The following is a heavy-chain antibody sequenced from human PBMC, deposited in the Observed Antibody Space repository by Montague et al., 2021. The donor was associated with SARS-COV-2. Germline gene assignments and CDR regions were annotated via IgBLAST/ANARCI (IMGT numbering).Heavy chain of an antibody. CDR1: CGSISSYY. V-gene: IGHV4-59*01. CDR2: IFYNAST. J-gene: IGHJ5*02. D-gene: IGHD2-21*02. Sequence: SETLSLTCTVSCGSISSYYWSWIRQPPGKGLEWIGFIFYNASTXXXPSXXXRVSISIDTSKNQFSLKLSSVTAADTAVYYCARQDAWSYCVDDCYRGWFDTGGQGTLVTVSS. CDR3: ARQDAWSYCVDDCYRGWFDT.